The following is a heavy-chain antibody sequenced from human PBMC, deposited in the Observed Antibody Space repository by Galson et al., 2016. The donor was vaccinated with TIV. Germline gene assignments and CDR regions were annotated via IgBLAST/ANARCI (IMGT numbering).Heavy chain of an antibody. CDR2: INWHGNSV. CDR3: AKDRAADASMDYYFYHGMDV. V-gene: IGHV3-9*01. J-gene: IGHJ6*02. D-gene: IGHD5-18*01. Sequence: SLRLSCAASGFTFGDYAMHWVRQRPGKGLEWVSSINWHGNSVVYADSVKGRFAMSRDNAKTSLYLQMNSLRPEDTALYYCAKDRAADASMDYYFYHGMDVWGHGTAVTVSS. CDR1: GFTFGDYA.